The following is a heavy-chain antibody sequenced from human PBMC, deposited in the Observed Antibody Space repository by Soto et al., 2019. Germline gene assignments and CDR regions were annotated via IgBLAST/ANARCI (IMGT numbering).Heavy chain of an antibody. V-gene: IGHV4-4*07. J-gene: IGHJ6*02. CDR2: IYTSGST. CDR3: ARDPPLYSCPTKGSYCGMDV. CDR1: GGSISSYY. Sequence: TSETLSLTCTVSGGSISSYYWSWIRQPAGKGLEWIGRIYTSGSTNYNPSLKSRVTMSVDTSKNQFSLKLSSVTAADTAVYYCARDPPLYSCPTKGSYCGMDVWGQGTTVTVSS. D-gene: IGHD5-18*01.